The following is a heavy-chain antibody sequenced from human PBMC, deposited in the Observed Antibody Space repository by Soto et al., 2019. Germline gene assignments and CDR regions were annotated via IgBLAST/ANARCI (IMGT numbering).Heavy chain of an antibody. D-gene: IGHD1-1*01. Sequence: QVQLVESGGGVVQPGRSPRLSCAASGFTFSSFGMHWVRQAPGKGLEWVAVISFDGSNKYYADSVKGRFTISRDNSKNTLSLQMNSLKAEDTAVYYCAKDTSKYSNNWPAYYGLDVWGQGTTVTVSS. CDR1: GFTFSSFG. CDR2: ISFDGSNK. V-gene: IGHV3-30*18. J-gene: IGHJ6*02. CDR3: AKDTSKYSNNWPAYYGLDV.